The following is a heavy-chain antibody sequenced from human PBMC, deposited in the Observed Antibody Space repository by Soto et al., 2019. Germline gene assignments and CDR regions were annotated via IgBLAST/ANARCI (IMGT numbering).Heavy chain of an antibody. D-gene: IGHD4-17*01. V-gene: IGHV1-3*01. CDR2: INADNGDT. CDR1: GYTFTTYA. Sequence: ASVKVSCKASGYTFTTYAIHWVRQAPGQSPEWMGWINADNGDTKYYADSVKGRFTISRDNSKNTLYLQMNSLRAEDTAVYYCAKDNLITVTPYYFDYWGQGTLVTVSS. CDR3: AKDNLITVTPYYFDY. J-gene: IGHJ4*02.